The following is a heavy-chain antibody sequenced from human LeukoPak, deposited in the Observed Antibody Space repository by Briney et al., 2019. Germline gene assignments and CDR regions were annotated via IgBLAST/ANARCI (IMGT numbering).Heavy chain of an antibody. V-gene: IGHV3-7*03. CDR3: AREYYGDPNYDY. D-gene: IGHD4-17*01. CDR2: IKQDGSEK. Sequence: GGSLTLSCAASGFTFSSYRMSWVRQAPGKGLEWVANIKQDGSEKYYVDSVKGRFTISRDNAKNSLYLQMNSLRAEDTAVYYCAREYYGDPNYDYWGQGTLVTVSS. CDR1: GFTFSSYR. J-gene: IGHJ4*02.